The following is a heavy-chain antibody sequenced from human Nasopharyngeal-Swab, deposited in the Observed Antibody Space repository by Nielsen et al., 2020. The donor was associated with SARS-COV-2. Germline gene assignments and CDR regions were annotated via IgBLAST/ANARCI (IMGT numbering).Heavy chain of an antibody. CDR3: ARAAFGGTFYYYYGMDV. V-gene: IGHV3-21*01. Sequence: GESLKISCAASGFTFSSYSMNWVRQAPGKGLEWVSSISSSSSYIYYADAVKGRFTISRDNAKNSLYLQMNSLRAEDTAVYYCARAAFGGTFYYYYGMDVWGQGTTVTVSS. CDR2: ISSSSSYI. D-gene: IGHD3-16*01. CDR1: GFTFSSYS. J-gene: IGHJ6*02.